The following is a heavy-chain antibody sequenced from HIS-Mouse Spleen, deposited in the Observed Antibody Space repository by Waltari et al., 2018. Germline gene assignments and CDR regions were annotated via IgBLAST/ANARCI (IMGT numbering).Heavy chain of an antibody. V-gene: IGHV4-39*07. CDR3: AREFGLLPPISSRDYDAFDI. D-gene: IGHD3-10*01. CDR2: IYYSGST. Sequence: QLQLQESGPGLVKPSETLSLTCTVSVGSISSSSYYWGWIRQPPGKGLEWIGSIYYSGSTYYTPSLKSRVTISVATSKNQSSLKLSSVTAAHTAVYYCAREFGLLPPISSRDYDAFDIWGQGTMVTVSS. CDR1: VGSISSSSYY. J-gene: IGHJ3*02.